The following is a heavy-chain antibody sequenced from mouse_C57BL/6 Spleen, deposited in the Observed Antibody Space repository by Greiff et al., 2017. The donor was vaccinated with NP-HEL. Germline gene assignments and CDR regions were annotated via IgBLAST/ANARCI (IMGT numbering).Heavy chain of an antibody. V-gene: IGHV5-17*01. D-gene: IGHD2-4*01. CDR2: ISSGSSTI. CDR1: GFTFSDYG. CDR3: ARPRGYYDYDWAY. Sequence: EVMLVESGGGLVKPGGSLKLSCAASGFTFSDYGMHWVRQAPEKGLEWVAYISSGSSTIYYADTVKGRFTISRDNAKNTLFLQMTSLRSEDTAMYYCARPRGYYDYDWAYWGQGTTLTVSS. J-gene: IGHJ2*01.